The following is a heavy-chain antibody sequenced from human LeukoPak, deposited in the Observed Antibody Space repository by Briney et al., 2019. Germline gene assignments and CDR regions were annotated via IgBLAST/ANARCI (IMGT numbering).Heavy chain of an antibody. V-gene: IGHV5-51*01. CDR2: IYPGDSDT. D-gene: IGHD5-12*01. CDR3: ARPSRGYSGYEEKADAFDI. CDR1: GYSFTSYW. J-gene: IGHJ3*02. Sequence: GESLKISCKGSGYSFTSYWIGWVRQMPGKGLEWMGIIYPGDSDTRYSPSFQGQVTISADKSISTAYLQWSSLKASDTAMYYCARPSRGYSGYEEKADAFDIWSQGTMVTVSS.